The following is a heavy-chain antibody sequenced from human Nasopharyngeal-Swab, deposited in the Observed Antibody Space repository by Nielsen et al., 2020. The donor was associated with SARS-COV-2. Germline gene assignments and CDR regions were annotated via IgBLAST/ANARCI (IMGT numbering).Heavy chain of an antibody. V-gene: IGHV3-11*01. CDR2: ISSSGSTI. D-gene: IGHD3-16*02. J-gene: IGHJ4*02. CDR3: AREGATWDVWESYRQHYFDY. Sequence: RQAPGKGLEWVSYISSSGSTIYYADSVKGRFTISRDNAKNSLYLQMNSLRAEDTAVYYCAREGATWDVWESYRQHYFDYWGQGTLVTVSS.